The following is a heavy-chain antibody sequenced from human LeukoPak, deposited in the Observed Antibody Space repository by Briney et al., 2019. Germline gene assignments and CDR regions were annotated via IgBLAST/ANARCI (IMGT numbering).Heavy chain of an antibody. CDR2: IYYSGNT. J-gene: IGHJ6*02. Sequence: PSETLSLTCTVSGGSITSNTGAGSGWSWIRQTPGKGLEWIGYIYYSGNTKYNPSLESRVTISVDTSKNQFSLRLTSVTAADTAVYYCARDVPRGRPQPSGMDVWGQGTTVTVSS. V-gene: IGHV4-61*08. D-gene: IGHD2-15*01. CDR1: GGSITSNTGAGSG. CDR3: ARDVPRGRPQPSGMDV.